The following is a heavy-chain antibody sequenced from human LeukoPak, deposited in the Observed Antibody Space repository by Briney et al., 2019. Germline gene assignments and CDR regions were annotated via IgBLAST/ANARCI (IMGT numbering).Heavy chain of an antibody. V-gene: IGHV1-2*02. CDR1: GYTFTGYY. Sequence: GASVKVSCKASGYTFTGYYMHWVRQAPGQGLEWMGWINPNSGGTNYAQKFQGRVTMTRDTSISTAYMELSRLRSDDTAVYYCAREEPGVDTAMVSTAHPFDYWGQGTLVTVSS. CDR2: INPNSGGT. D-gene: IGHD5-18*01. CDR3: AREEPGVDTAMVSTAHPFDY. J-gene: IGHJ4*02.